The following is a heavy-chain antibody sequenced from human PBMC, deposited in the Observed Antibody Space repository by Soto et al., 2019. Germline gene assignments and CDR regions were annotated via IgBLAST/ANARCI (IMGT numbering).Heavy chain of an antibody. J-gene: IGHJ4*02. CDR2: ISGSGGST. Sequence: PGGSLRVSCAASGFTFSSHAMNWVRQAPGKGLEWVSAISGSGGSTYYADSVKGRFTISRDNSKNTLYLQMNSLRAEDTAVYYCAKDGTHLFGVVIFDYWGQGTLVTVSS. CDR1: GFTFSSHA. D-gene: IGHD3-3*01. V-gene: IGHV3-23*01. CDR3: AKDGTHLFGVVIFDY.